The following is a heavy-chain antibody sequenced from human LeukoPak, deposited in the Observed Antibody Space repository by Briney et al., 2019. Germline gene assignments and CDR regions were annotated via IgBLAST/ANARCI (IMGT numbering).Heavy chain of an antibody. D-gene: IGHD1-20*01. J-gene: IGHJ5*02. CDR3: ARDLSRITGTNWFDP. CDR1: GYTFTSYD. Sequence: ASVKVSCKASGYTFTSYDINWVRQATGQGLEWMGWMNPNSGNTGYAQKFQGRVTMTRNTSISTAYMELSSLRSDDTAVYYCARDLSRITGTNWFDPWGQGTLVTVSS. CDR2: MNPNSGNT. V-gene: IGHV1-8*01.